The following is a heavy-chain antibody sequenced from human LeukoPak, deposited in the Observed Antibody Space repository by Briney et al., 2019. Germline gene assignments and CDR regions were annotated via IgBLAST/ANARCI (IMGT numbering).Heavy chain of an antibody. Sequence: GGSLRLSCAASGFSFSSYAMHWVRQAPGKGLEWVAVISYDGSNKYYADSVKGRFTISRDNSKNTLDLEMNSQRAEDTAVYYCARGYYDLLTGRIAPRLDYWGQGTLVTVSS. CDR3: ARGYYDLLTGRIAPRLDY. CDR2: ISYDGSNK. V-gene: IGHV3-30-3*01. CDR1: GFSFSSYA. D-gene: IGHD3-9*01. J-gene: IGHJ4*02.